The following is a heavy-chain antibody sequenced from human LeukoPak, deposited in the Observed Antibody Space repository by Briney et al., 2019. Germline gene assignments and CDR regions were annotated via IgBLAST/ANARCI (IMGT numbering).Heavy chain of an antibody. V-gene: IGHV3-64D*06. CDR1: GFTFSTYV. CDR3: VRGTGY. CDR2: ISSNGDNT. J-gene: IGHJ4*02. Sequence: PGGSLRLSCSVSGFTFSTYVMHCVRQAPGKGLEYVSAISSNGDNTYYPDSVKGRFTISRDNSKNTLYLQMSSLRADDGAVYYCVRGTGYWGQGTMVTVSS.